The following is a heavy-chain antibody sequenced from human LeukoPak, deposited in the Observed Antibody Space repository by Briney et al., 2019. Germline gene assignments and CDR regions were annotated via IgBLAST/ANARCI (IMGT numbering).Heavy chain of an antibody. CDR3: ARNSAVATSRSWFDP. V-gene: IGHV4-59*08. Sequence: SETLSLTCSVFDGSISNYYWSWIRQPPGKGLEWSGYAYYSGSTTYNPSLESRVTISVDTSKNQFSLKLTAVTAADTAVYYRARNSAVATSRSWFDPWGQGTLVTVSS. CDR1: DGSISNYY. J-gene: IGHJ5*02. CDR2: AYYSGST. D-gene: IGHD6-19*01.